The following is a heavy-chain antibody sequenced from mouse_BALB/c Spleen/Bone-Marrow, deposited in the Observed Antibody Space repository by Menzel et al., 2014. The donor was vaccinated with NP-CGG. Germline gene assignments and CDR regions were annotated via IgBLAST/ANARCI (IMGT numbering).Heavy chain of an antibody. CDR1: GYTFTDYP. CDR3: ARGFLGYFDY. J-gene: IGHJ2*01. Sequence: VQFQQSEPALARPGVSVKISCKGSGYTFTDYPMHWVEQSHANSLDWIGVISIYSGNTNYNQNFKDKVKMTVDKTSSTVYMELARLTSEDSAIYHCARGFLGYFDYWGQGTTLTGSS. CDR2: ISIYSGNT. V-gene: IGHV1-67*01.